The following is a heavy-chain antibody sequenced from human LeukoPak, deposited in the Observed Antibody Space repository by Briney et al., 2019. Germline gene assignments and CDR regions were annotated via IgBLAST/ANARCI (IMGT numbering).Heavy chain of an antibody. CDR1: GCTFTIYA. CDR3: ARGPQLLWFRELPGPLDY. J-gene: IGHJ4*02. D-gene: IGHD3-10*01. Sequence: ASVTVSFKASGCTFTIYAMHWVRQARGQRREGVGWINSGNGNTKYSQKFQGRVTITRDTSASTAYMELSRLRSEDTAVYYCARGPQLLWFRELPGPLDYWGQGTLVTVSS. V-gene: IGHV1-3*01. CDR2: INSGNGNT.